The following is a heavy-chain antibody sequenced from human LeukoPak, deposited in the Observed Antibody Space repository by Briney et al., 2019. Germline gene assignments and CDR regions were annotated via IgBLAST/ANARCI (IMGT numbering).Heavy chain of an antibody. D-gene: IGHD3-22*01. CDR1: GFTFSSYG. CDR3: AKDGGNYYDTAGNHLMRSYMDV. Sequence: GGSLRLSCATSGFTFSSYGMHWVRQVPGKGLEWVTVISHDAKSTYHVDSVKGRFTISRDNSKNTLYLQMNSLRAENTAVYYCAKDGGNYYDTAGNHLMRSYMDVWGKGTTVTVSS. J-gene: IGHJ6*04. CDR2: ISHDAKST. V-gene: IGHV3-30*18.